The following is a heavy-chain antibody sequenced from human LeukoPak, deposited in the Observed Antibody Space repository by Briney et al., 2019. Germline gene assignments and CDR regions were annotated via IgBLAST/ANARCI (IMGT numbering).Heavy chain of an antibody. J-gene: IGHJ6*02. CDR2: IKQDGREK. Sequence: GSLRLSCVASGFTFSGYWMSWVRQAPGKGLEGLADIKQDGREKYYVDSVKGRFTASRDNKKASVYLLMTSLRVEDTAVYYCARIYYYGMDVWGQGTTVTVSS. CDR3: ARIYYYGMDV. CDR1: GFTFSGYW. V-gene: IGHV3-7*01. D-gene: IGHD3-10*01.